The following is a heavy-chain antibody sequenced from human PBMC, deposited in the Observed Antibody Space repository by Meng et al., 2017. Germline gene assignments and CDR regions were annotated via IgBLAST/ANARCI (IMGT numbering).Heavy chain of an antibody. Sequence: GSLRLSCTVSGGSISSSSYYWGWIRQPPGKGLEWIGSIYYSGSTYYNPSLKSRVTISVDTSKNQFSLKLSSVTAADTAVYYCARQYSGSYETYDYWGQGTLLTVSS. D-gene: IGHD1-26*01. CDR1: GGSISSSSYY. J-gene: IGHJ4*02. CDR3: ARQYSGSYETYDY. CDR2: IYYSGST. V-gene: IGHV4-39*07.